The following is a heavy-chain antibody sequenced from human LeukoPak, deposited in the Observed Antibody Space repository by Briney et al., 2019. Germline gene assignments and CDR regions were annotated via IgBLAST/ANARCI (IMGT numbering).Heavy chain of an antibody. Sequence: GGSLRLSCAASGFTFSSYSMNWVRQAPGKGLEWVSSISSSSSYIYYADSVKGRFTISRDNAKNSLYLQMNSLRAEDTAVYYCARVGSQDYDILTGYYPFYYYYYMDVWGKGTTVTISS. D-gene: IGHD3-9*01. J-gene: IGHJ6*03. CDR1: GFTFSSYS. CDR3: ARVGSQDYDILTGYYPFYYYYYMDV. CDR2: ISSSSSYI. V-gene: IGHV3-21*01.